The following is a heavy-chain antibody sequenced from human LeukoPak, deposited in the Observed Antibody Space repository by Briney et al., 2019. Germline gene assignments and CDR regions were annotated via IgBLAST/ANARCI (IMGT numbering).Heavy chain of an antibody. J-gene: IGHJ4*02. CDR2: INPDESEK. D-gene: IGHD6-13*01. CDR3: ASGFSSSWATFDY. Sequence: GGSLRFSCAASGFSFSYYWMTWVRQGPGKGLEWVANINPDESEKYYVDSVKGRFTISRDNTKTSLYLQMNSLRAEDTGVYYCASGFSSSWATFDYWGRGTLVTVSS. V-gene: IGHV3-7*01. CDR1: GFSFSYYW.